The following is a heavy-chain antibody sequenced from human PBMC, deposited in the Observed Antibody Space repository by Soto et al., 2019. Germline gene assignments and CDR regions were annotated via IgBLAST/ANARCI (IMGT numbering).Heavy chain of an antibody. D-gene: IGHD1-1*01. CDR1: GGSISRYY. V-gene: IGHV4-59*01. CDR3: ARDTTGTTAPGY. J-gene: IGHJ4*02. CDR2: IYYSGST. Sequence: SETLSLTCTVSGGSISRYYWSWIRQPPGKGLEWIGYIYYSGSTNYNPSLKSRVTISVDTSKNQFSLKLSSVTAADTAVYYCARDTTGTTAPGYWGQGTLVTVSS.